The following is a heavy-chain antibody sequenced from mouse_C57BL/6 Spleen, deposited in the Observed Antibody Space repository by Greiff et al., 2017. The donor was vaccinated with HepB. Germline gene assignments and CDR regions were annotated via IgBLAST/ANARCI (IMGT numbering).Heavy chain of an antibody. CDR2: INSNGGST. CDR3: ARMARTIN. Sequence: EVQGVESGGGLVQPGGSLKLSCAASGFTFSSYGMSWVRQTPDKRLELVATINSNGGSTYYPDSVQGRFTISRDNAKKTLYLQMSSLKSEDTAMYYCARMARTINWGQGTTLTVSS. V-gene: IGHV5-6-3*01. CDR1: GFTFSSYG. J-gene: IGHJ2*01.